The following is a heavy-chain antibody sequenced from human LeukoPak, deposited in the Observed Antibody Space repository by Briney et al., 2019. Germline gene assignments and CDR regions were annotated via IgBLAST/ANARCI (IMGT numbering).Heavy chain of an antibody. D-gene: IGHD6-6*01. V-gene: IGHV4-31*03. CDR1: GGSISSGGYY. CDR2: IYYSGST. Sequence: PSETLSLTCTVSGGSISSGGYYWSWIRQHPGKGLEWIGYIYYSGSTYYSPSLKSRVTISVDTSKNQFSLKLSSVTAADTAVYYCARTGGGPARPDVDYWGQGTLVTVSS. CDR3: ARTGGGPARPDVDY. J-gene: IGHJ4*02.